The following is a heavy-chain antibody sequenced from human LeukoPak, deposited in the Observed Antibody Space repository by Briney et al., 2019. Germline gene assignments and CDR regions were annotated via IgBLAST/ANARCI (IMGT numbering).Heavy chain of an antibody. J-gene: IGHJ4*02. CDR3: ASPGEDILTGYYKFY. CDR2: ISSSGSTI. V-gene: IGHV3-48*03. D-gene: IGHD3-9*01. CDR1: GFTFSSYE. Sequence: GSLRLSCAASGFTFSSYEMNWVRQAPGKGLEWVSYISSSGSTIYYADSVKGRFTISRDNAKNSLYLQMNSLRAEDTAVYYCASPGEDILTGYYKFYWGQGTLVTVSS.